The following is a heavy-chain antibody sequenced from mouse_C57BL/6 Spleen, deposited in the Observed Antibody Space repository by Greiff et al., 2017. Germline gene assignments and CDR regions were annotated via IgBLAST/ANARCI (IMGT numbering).Heavy chain of an antibody. CDR3: ARALYYGSSYAMDY. V-gene: IGHV1-54*01. CDR1: GYAFTNYL. J-gene: IGHJ4*01. D-gene: IGHD1-1*01. CDR2: INPGSGGT. Sequence: QVQLQQSGAELVRPGTSVKVSCKASGYAFTNYLIEWVKQRPGQGLEWSGVINPGSGGTNYNEKFKGKATLTADKSSSTAYMQLSSLTSEDSAVYFCARALYYGSSYAMDYWGQGTSVTVSS.